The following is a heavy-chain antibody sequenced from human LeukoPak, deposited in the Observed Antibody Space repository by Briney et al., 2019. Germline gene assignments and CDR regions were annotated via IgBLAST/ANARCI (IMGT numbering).Heavy chain of an antibody. V-gene: IGHV4-59*01. CDR2: IYYSGST. Sequence: PSETLSLTCTVSGGSISSYYWSWIRQPPGKGLEWIGYIYYSGSTNYNPTLKSRVTISVDTSKNQFSLKLSSVTAADTAVYYCARVPGNGDYHFDYWGQGTLVTVSS. CDR1: GGSISSYY. CDR3: ARVPGNGDYHFDY. J-gene: IGHJ4*02. D-gene: IGHD4-17*01.